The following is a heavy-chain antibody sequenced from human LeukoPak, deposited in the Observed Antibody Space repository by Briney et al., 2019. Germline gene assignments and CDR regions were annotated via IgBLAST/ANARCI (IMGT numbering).Heavy chain of an antibody. CDR3: ARDPRGGKGYFDY. CDR1: GYTFTSYY. D-gene: IGHD3-10*01. J-gene: IGHJ4*02. CDR2: MYPGDSET. V-gene: IGHV5-51*01. Sequence: GESLKISCKGSGYTFTSYYIGWVRQMPGKGLEWMGIMYPGDSETRYSPSFQGQVTISADKSISTAYLQWSSLKASDTAMYYCARDPRGGKGYFDYWGQGTLVTVSS.